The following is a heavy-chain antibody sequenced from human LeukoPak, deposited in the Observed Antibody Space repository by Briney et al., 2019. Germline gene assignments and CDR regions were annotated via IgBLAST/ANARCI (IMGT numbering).Heavy chain of an antibody. V-gene: IGHV3-7*01. CDR1: GFSFSIYW. CDR3: ARDSSGYYYMDV. J-gene: IGHJ6*03. CDR2: IESNGGDK. D-gene: IGHD3-10*01. Sequence: PGGSLRLSCAASGFSFSIYWMSWIRQTPGKGLEYVANIESNGGDKYYVDSVKGRFTISRDNAKNSLYLQMNSLRAEDTAVYYCARDSSGYYYMDVWGKGTTVTVSS.